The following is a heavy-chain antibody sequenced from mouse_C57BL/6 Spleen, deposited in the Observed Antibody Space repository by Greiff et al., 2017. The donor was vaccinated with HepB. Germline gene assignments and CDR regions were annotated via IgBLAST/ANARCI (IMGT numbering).Heavy chain of an antibody. CDR1: GFTFTDYY. J-gene: IGHJ2*01. CDR3: ARSPDGYFFFDY. D-gene: IGHD2-3*01. Sequence: EVQRVESGGGLVQPGGSLSLSCAASGFTFTDYYMSWVRQPPGKALEWLGFIRNKANGYTTEYSASVKGRFTISRDNSQSILYLQMNALRAEDSATYYCARSPDGYFFFDYWGQGTTLTVSS. V-gene: IGHV7-3*01. CDR2: IRNKANGYTT.